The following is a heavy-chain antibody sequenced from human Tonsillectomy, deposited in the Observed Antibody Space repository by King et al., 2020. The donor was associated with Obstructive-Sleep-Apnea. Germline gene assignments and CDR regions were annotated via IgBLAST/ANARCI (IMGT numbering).Heavy chain of an antibody. D-gene: IGHD3-22*01. CDR2: VKSKTDGGTT. Sequence: VQLVESGGGLVKPGGSLRLSFAASGFTFSDAWMSWVRQAPGKGLGWVGRVKSKTDGGTTDYAGTVKGRVSISRDDSKNTLYLQMNSLKTEDTAVYYCTTDYYDSSGCYFDYWGQGTLVTVSS. CDR3: TTDYYDSSGCYFDY. CDR1: GFTFSDAW. J-gene: IGHJ4*02. V-gene: IGHV3-15*01.